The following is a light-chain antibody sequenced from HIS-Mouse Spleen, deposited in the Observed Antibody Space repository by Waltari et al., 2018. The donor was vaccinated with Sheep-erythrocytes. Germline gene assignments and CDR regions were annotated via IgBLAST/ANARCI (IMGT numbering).Light chain of an antibody. V-gene: IGLV2-14*01. CDR2: EVS. Sequence: ISCTGTSSDVGGYNYVSWYQQHPGKAPKLMIYEVSNRPSGVSNRFSGSKSGNTASLTISGLQAEDEADYYCSSYTSSSTLVFGGGTKLTVL. CDR3: SSYTSSSTLV. CDR1: SSDVGGYNY. J-gene: IGLJ3*02.